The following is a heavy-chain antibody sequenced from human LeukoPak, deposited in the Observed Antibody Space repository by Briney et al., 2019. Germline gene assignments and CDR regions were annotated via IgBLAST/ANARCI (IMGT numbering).Heavy chain of an antibody. Sequence: RASVKVSCKVSGYTLTELSMHWVRQAPGKGLEWMGGFDPEDGETIYAQKFQGRVTMTEDTSTDTAYMELSSLRSEDTAVYYCATDLWGATSLGYWGQGTLVTVSS. CDR3: ATDLWGATSLGY. CDR2: FDPEDGET. CDR1: GYTLTELS. V-gene: IGHV1-24*01. J-gene: IGHJ4*02. D-gene: IGHD1-26*01.